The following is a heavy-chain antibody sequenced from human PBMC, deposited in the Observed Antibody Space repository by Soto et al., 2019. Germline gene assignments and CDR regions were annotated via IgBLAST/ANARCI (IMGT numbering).Heavy chain of an antibody. J-gene: IGHJ2*01. CDR2: ISGSGGST. CDR1: GFTFSSYA. D-gene: IGHD4-17*01. CDR3: ASLYGTYWYFDL. Sequence: GSLRLSCAASGFTFSSYAMSWVRQAPGKGLEWVSAISGSGGSTYYADSVKGRFTISRDNSKNTLYLQMNSLRAEDTAVYYCASLYGTYWYFDLWGRGTLVTVSS. V-gene: IGHV3-23*01.